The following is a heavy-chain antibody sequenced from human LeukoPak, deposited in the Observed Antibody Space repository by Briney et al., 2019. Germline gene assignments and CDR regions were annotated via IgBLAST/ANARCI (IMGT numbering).Heavy chain of an antibody. CDR2: ITGNGAGT. D-gene: IGHD2-2*01. V-gene: IGHV3-23*01. CDR1: GFTFNSYA. CDR3: AKGGVPSTQYFDY. Sequence: GGSLRLSCGASGFTFNSYAMTWVRQAPGKGLEWISTITGNGAGTYYADSVKGRFTISRDQSKNTLYLQMNSLRAEDTAVYYCAKGGVPSTQYFDYRGQGTLVTVSS. J-gene: IGHJ4*02.